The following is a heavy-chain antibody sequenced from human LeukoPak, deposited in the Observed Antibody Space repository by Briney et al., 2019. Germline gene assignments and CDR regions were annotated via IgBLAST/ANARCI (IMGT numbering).Heavy chain of an antibody. D-gene: IGHD4-17*01. CDR3: ARAEHDYGDYAYAFDI. J-gene: IGHJ3*02. V-gene: IGHV1-2*02. CDR2: INPNSGGT. Sequence: ASVKVSCKASGYTFTGYCMHWVRQTPGQGLEWMGWINPNSGGTNYAQKFQGRVTMTRDTSISTAYMELSRLRSDDTAVYYCARAEHDYGDYAYAFDIWGQGTMVTVSS. CDR1: GYTFTGYC.